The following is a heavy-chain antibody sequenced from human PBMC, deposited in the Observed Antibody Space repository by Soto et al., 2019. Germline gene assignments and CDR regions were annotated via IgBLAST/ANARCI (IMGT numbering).Heavy chain of an antibody. J-gene: IGHJ6*02. CDR1: GRTFSSYS. D-gene: IGHD6-19*01. Sequence: QVQLVQSGAEVKKPGSSVKVTCEAYGRTFSSYSIIWVRQAPGQGLDWMGRITPVLGIANYAQKFQGRVTLTADKSTSTAYMDLSSLTFEDTAVYYCARGGAVAVDPNLQRYYYGMDVWGQGTTVTVSS. CDR3: ARGGAVAVDPNLQRYYYGMDV. V-gene: IGHV1-69*02. CDR2: ITPVLGIA.